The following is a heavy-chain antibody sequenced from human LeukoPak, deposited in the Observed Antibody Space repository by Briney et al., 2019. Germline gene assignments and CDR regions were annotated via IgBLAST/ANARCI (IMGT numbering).Heavy chain of an antibody. CDR1: RGSISGSIRSYY. CDR3: ARIPLGYSGAYYFDY. Sequence: PSETLSLTCTVSRGSISGSIRSYYWSWLRQPPGKGLEWIGYISSSGSVNDNPSLRSRVTISVDTSKNRFFLNLSSVSAADTAVYYCARIPLGYSGAYYFDYWGQGTLVTVS. CDR2: ISSSGSV. J-gene: IGHJ4*02. V-gene: IGHV4-4*09. D-gene: IGHD5-12*01.